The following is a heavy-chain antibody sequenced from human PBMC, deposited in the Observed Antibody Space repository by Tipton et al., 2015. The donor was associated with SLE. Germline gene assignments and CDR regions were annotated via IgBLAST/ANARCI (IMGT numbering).Heavy chain of an antibody. CDR3: AKAVGAARIYGMDV. V-gene: IGHV3-23*01. Sequence: SLRLSCAASGFTFSSYAMSWVRQAPGKGLEWVSAISGSGGSTYYADSVKGRFTISRDNSKNTLYLQMNSLRAEDTAVYYCAKAVGAARIYGMDVWGQGTTVTVSS. J-gene: IGHJ6*02. D-gene: IGHD6-6*01. CDR1: GFTFSSYA. CDR2: ISGSGGST.